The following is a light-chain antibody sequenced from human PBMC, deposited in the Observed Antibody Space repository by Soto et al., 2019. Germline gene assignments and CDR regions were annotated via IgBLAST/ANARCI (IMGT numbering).Light chain of an antibody. CDR2: GAS. Sequence: EIVLTQSPGTLSLSPGERATLSCRASQSLSSSFAWYQQKPGQAPRLLIYGASSRATGIPDRFSGSGSGTDFTLTISRLEPEDFAVYYCQQYGSSPFTFGPGTKVDIK. CDR3: QQYGSSPFT. CDR1: QSLSSS. V-gene: IGKV3-20*01. J-gene: IGKJ3*01.